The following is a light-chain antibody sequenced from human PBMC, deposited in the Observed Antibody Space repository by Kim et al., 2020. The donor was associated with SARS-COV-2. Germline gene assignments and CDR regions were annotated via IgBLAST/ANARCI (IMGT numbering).Light chain of an antibody. J-gene: IGLJ2*01. CDR3: QAWDSSSVV. CDR1: KLGDKY. CDR2: QDS. V-gene: IGLV3-1*01. Sequence: SYELTQPPSVSVSPGQTASITCSGDKLGDKYACWYQQKPGQSPVPVIYQDSKRPSGIPERFSGSNSGNTATLTISGTPAMDAADYYCQAWDSSSVVFGGG.